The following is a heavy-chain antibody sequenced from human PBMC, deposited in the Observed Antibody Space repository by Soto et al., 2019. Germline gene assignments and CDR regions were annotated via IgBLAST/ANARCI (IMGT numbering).Heavy chain of an antibody. Sequence: RRLSCAASGFTFSSYDMHWVRQATGKGLEWVSSIGTAGDTYYPGSVKGRFTISRENAKNSLYLQMNSLRAGDTAVYYCARTYYDFGSGYYDAYGMDVWGQGPTVTLSS. J-gene: IGHJ6*02. D-gene: IGHD3-3*01. CDR2: IGTAGDT. V-gene: IGHV3-13*01. CDR1: GFTFSSYD. CDR3: ARTYYDFGSGYYDAYGMDV.